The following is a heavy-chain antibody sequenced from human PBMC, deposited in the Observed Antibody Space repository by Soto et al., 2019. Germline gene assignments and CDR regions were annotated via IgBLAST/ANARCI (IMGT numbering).Heavy chain of an antibody. CDR1: GFTFSHYA. CDR3: AKDGSHHFDY. Sequence: QVPLVESGGGVVQPGRSLRLSCAASGFTFSHYAMHWVRQAPGKGLEWVALMSYDGSNEYYADSVKGRFTISRDNSKNTLYLQMNSLRAEDTAVYYCAKDGSHHFDYWGQGTLVTVSS. CDR2: MSYDGSNE. J-gene: IGHJ4*02. V-gene: IGHV3-30*18. D-gene: IGHD1-26*01.